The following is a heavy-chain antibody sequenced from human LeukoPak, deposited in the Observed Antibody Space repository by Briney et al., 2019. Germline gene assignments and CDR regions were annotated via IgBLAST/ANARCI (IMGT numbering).Heavy chain of an antibody. D-gene: IGHD4/OR15-4a*01. J-gene: IGHJ6*03. V-gene: IGHV4-34*01. CDR2: INHSGST. CDR3: ARGPTIYYYYMDV. CDR1: GGSFRGYY. Sequence: SETLSLTXAVYGGSFRGYYWSWIRQPPGKGLEWIGEINHSGSTNYNPSLKSRVTISVDTSKNQFSLKLSSVTAADTAVYYCARGPTIYYYYMDVWGKGTTVTVSS.